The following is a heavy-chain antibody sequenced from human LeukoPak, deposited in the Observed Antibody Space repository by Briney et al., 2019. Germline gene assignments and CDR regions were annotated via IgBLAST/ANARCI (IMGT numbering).Heavy chain of an antibody. J-gene: IGHJ6*02. CDR1: GFTFSSYA. CDR3: AKDGHSSSWYVADYYYYGMDV. Sequence: GGSLRLSCAASGFTFSSYAMSWVRQAPGKGLEWVSAISGSGGSTYYADSVKGPFTISRDNSKNTLYLQMNSLRAEDTAVYYCAKDGHSSSWYVADYYYYGMDVWGQGTTVTVSS. V-gene: IGHV3-23*01. D-gene: IGHD6-13*01. CDR2: ISGSGGST.